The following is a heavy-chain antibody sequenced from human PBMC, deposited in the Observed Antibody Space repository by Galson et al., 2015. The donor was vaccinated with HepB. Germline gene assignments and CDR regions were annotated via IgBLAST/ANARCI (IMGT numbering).Heavy chain of an antibody. V-gene: IGHV3-21*01. CDR1: GFTFSSYS. J-gene: IGHJ4*02. CDR2: ISSSSSYI. CDR3: ARGAEIAVAGEDY. Sequence: SLRLSCAASGFTFSSYSMNWVRQAPGKGLEWVSSISSSSSYIYYADSVKGRFTISRDNAKNSLYLQMNSLRAEDTAVHYCARGAEIAVAGEDYWGQGTLVTVSS. D-gene: IGHD6-19*01.